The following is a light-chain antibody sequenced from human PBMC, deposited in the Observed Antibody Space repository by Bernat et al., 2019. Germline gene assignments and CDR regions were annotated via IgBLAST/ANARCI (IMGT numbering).Light chain of an antibody. CDR2: RDT. Sequence: SYELTQPPSVSAALGQTTRITCGGNNIRAKNVFWYQQKAGQAPLMVIYRDTNRPSGIPERFSGSNSGNTATLTISGVQAGDEGDYYCQVWDSSTAAFGGGTQLTVL. V-gene: IGLV3-9*01. J-gene: IGLJ3*02. CDR1: NIRAKN. CDR3: QVWDSSTAA.